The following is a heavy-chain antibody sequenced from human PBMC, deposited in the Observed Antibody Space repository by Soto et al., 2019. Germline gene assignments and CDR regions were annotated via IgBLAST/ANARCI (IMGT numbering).Heavy chain of an antibody. CDR1: GFTFRSYG. Sequence: QVQLVESGGGVVQPGRSLRLSCAASGFTFRSYGMHWVRQAPGKGLEWVAVIWYDGSNKYYADSVKGRFTISRDNSKNTLYLQMNSLRAEDTAVYYCASQAFTTNPYYYGMDVWGQGTTVTVSS. V-gene: IGHV3-33*01. D-gene: IGHD3-3*01. J-gene: IGHJ6*02. CDR2: IWYDGSNK. CDR3: ASQAFTTNPYYYGMDV.